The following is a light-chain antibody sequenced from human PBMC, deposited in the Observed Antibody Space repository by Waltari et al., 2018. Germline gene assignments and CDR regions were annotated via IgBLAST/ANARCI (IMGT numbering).Light chain of an antibody. V-gene: IGKV3-11*01. CDR1: RSVSSY. CDR2: DAS. CDR3: QQRSNWPRYT. J-gene: IGKJ2*01. Sequence: EIVLTQSPATLSLSPGERATLACRSSRSVSSYLAWYQQKPGQAPRLLIYDASNRATGIPARFSGSGSGPDFTLTISSLEPEDFAVYYCQQRSNWPRYTFGQGTKLEIK.